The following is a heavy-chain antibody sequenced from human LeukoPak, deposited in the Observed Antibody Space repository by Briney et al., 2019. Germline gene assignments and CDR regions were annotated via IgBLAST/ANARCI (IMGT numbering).Heavy chain of an antibody. V-gene: IGHV1-18*01. CDR1: GYTFTNYG. Sequence: ASAKVSCKASGYTFTNYGISWVRQAPGQGLEWMGWISGYNGNTNCAQKFQGGVTMTTDTSTTTAYMELRSLTSDDTAVYYCARGGGGYDDYWGQGTLVTVSS. CDR2: ISGYNGNT. J-gene: IGHJ4*02. CDR3: ARGGGGYDDY. D-gene: IGHD5-12*01.